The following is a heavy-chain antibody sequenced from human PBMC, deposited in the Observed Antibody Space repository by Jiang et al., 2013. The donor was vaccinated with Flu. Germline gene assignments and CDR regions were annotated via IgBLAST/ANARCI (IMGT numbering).Heavy chain of an antibody. V-gene: IGHV4-31*11. Sequence: SGPGLVKPSEMLSVTCGVSGASIRLGDFYWTWFRHSPGKGLEWLGDIRYTGRAHYNPSLKSRLFMSADTSKNQFYLKLTSVTVADTAVYYCARGYRDAELDLWSWFDPWGQGTLVTVSS. CDR2: IRYTGRA. D-gene: IGHD3/OR15-3a*01. J-gene: IGHJ5*02. CDR3: ARGYRDAELDLWSWFDP. CDR1: GASIRLGDFY.